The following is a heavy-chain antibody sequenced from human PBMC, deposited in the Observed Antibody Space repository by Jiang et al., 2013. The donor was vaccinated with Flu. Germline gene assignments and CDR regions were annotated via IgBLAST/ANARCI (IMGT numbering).Heavy chain of an antibody. J-gene: IGHJ5*02. CDR3: ARDPLNQGYCSNGVCYNWFDP. D-gene: IGHD2-8*01. CDR1: GGAFSNYG. CDR2: IIPILNVT. Sequence: SGAEVKRPGSSVKVSCQASGGAFSNYGISWVRQAPGQGLEWMGGIIPILNVTNYAQKFQGRVTIAADTSTATVHMELRNLRSEDTAVYYCARDPLNQGYCSNGVCYNWFDPWGQGTLVTVSS. V-gene: IGHV1-69*04.